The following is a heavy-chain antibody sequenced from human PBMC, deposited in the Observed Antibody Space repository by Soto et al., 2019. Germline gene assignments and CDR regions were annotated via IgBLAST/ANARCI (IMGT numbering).Heavy chain of an antibody. Sequence: ASVKVSCKASGYTFTSYYMHWVRQAPGQGLEWMGIINPSGGSTSYAQKFQGRVTMTRDTSTSTVYMELSSLRSEDAAVYYCARETVDSSSWPYFDYWGQGTLVTVSS. CDR2: INPSGGST. J-gene: IGHJ4*02. CDR1: GYTFTSYY. CDR3: ARETVDSSSWPYFDY. V-gene: IGHV1-46*03. D-gene: IGHD6-13*01.